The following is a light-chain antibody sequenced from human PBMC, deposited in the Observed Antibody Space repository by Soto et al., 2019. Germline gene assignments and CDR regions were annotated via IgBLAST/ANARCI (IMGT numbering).Light chain of an antibody. J-gene: IGKJ2*01. Sequence: DIQMTQSPSTLSASVGDRVTITCRASQSISTWLAWYQQKFGKAPKLLIYSTSALESGVPSRFSGSGSGTEFTLTINSLQPDDFATYHCQQYNSHPFTFGQGTKLEIK. CDR1: QSISTW. CDR2: STS. V-gene: IGKV1-5*03. CDR3: QQYNSHPFT.